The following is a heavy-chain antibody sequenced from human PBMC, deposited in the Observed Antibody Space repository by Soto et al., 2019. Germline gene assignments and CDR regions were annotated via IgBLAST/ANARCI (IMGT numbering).Heavy chain of an antibody. V-gene: IGHV3-11*01. J-gene: IGHJ4*02. CDR1: GFTFSDYY. D-gene: IGHD4-17*01. CDR3: ARAHGDYGDYVYYFDY. CDR2: ISSSGSTI. Sequence: GGSLRLSCAASGFTFSDYYMSWIRQAPGKGLEWVSYISSSGSTIYYADSVKGRFTISRDNAKNSLYLQMNSLRAEDTAVYYCARAHGDYGDYVYYFDYWGQGTLVTVSS.